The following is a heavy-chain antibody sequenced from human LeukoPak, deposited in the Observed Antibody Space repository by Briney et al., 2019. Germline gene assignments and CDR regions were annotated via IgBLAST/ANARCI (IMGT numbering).Heavy chain of an antibody. CDR2: VYYSGST. Sequence: SETLSLTCTVSVGSLSSGRYYGGWIRQPPGKGLEWIGSVYYSGSTSYNPSGGARITVSIDTSKNQSSPKLRSVTPADTALYYCARLNEGRDYGDSRRDYWGQGTLVTVSS. CDR1: VGSLSSGRYY. CDR3: ARLNEGRDYGDSRRDY. V-gene: IGHV4-39*01. J-gene: IGHJ4*02. D-gene: IGHD4-17*01.